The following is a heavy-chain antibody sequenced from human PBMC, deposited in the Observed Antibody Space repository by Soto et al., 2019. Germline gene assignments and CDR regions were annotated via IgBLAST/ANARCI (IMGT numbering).Heavy chain of an antibody. V-gene: IGHV4-34*01. D-gene: IGHD6-19*01. CDR3: ARGWGSGVFDY. CDR2: INHSGST. Sequence: QVQLQQWGAGLLKPSETLSLTCAVFGVSFSGYYWNWIRQPPGKGLEWIGEINHSGSTNYNPSLKSRVTISVDTSKNQCSLKLSSVPAADTAVYYCARGWGSGVFDYWGQGTLVTVSS. J-gene: IGHJ4*02. CDR1: GVSFSGYY.